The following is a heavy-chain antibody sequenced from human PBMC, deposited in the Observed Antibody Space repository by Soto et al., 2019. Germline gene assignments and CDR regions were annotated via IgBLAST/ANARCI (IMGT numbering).Heavy chain of an antibody. CDR2: IYYSGST. V-gene: IGHV4-61*08. CDR1: GGSISSGGYY. J-gene: IGHJ6*02. Sequence: SETLSLTCTVSGGSISSGGYYWSWIRQHPGKGLEWIGYIYYSGSTNYNPSLKSRVTISVDTSKNQFSLKLSSVTAADTAVYYCARDLGSSGRYYYYYGMDVWGQGTTVTVSS. CDR3: ARDLGSSGRYYYYYGMDV. D-gene: IGHD6-19*01.